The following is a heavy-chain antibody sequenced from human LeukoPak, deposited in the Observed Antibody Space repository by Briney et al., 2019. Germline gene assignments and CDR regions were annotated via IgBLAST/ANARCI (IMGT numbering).Heavy chain of an antibody. CDR2: MSHGGGNT. J-gene: IGHJ5*02. Sequence: SETLSLTCTVSGSSISSGFYWAWIRQSPGKGLELIGSMSHGGGNTYYRPSLKSRATISVDTSKNQFFLRLSSVTAADTAVYYCAREIGSGEGLYSTGWFDPWGQGIQVTVSS. CDR3: AREIGSGEGLYSTGWFDP. CDR1: GSSISSGFY. V-gene: IGHV4-38-2*02. D-gene: IGHD2-21*01.